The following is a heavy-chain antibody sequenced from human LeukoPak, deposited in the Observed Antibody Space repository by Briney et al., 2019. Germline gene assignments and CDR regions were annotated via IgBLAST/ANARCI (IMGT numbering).Heavy chain of an antibody. J-gene: IGHJ5*02. D-gene: IGHD2-8*01. CDR3: ARDKRYCTSGRCWGVQFGP. CDR1: GFTVSTNY. V-gene: IGHV3-66*01. CDR2: IYRGGDT. Sequence: GGSLRLSCVASGFTVSTNYMSWVRQAPGKGPEWISIIYRGGDTYYADSVKGRFTISRDNSKSTLYLQMNAVRAEDTAVYYCARDKRYCTSGRCWGVQFGPWGQGTLVTVSS.